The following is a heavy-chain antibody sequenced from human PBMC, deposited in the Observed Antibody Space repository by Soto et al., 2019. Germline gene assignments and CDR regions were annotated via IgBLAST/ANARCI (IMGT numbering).Heavy chain of an antibody. D-gene: IGHD3-10*01. CDR3: AKDPGDYYYHGMDV. Sequence: EVQLLESGGGLVQPGGSLRLSCAASGFTFSSYAMSWVRQAPGKGLEWVSAISGSGGSTYYADSVKGRFTISRDNSKNTLDLQMNSLGAEDTGVYYCAKDPGDYYYHGMDVWGPGTTVTGSS. CDR2: ISGSGGST. V-gene: IGHV3-23*01. CDR1: GFTFSSYA. J-gene: IGHJ6*02.